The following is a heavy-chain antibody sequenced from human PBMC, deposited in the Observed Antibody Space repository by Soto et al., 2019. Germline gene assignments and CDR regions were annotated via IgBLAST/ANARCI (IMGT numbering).Heavy chain of an antibody. CDR3: ARSVAVPGAHIDY. CDR1: GGSICGSY. CDR2: VYYTGST. J-gene: IGHJ4*01. Sequence: RSLTCSVSGGSICGSYWSWIRQSPGKGLEWLGYVYYTGSTNYSPSLRRRVSISVDTSKNEFSLRLSSVTAADTAVYFCARSVAVPGAHIDYWGHGTQVTVSS. D-gene: IGHD6-19*01. V-gene: IGHV4-59*01.